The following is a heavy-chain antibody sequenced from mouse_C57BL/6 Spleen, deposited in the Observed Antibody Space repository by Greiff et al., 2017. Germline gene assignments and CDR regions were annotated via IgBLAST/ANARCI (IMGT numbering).Heavy chain of an antibody. J-gene: IGHJ2*01. CDR2: INYDGSST. CDR3: AREKWAFDY. V-gene: IGHV5-16*01. Sequence: EVKLMESEGGLVQPGSSMKLSCTASGFTFSDYYMAWVRQVPEKGLEWVANINYDGSSTYYLDSLKSRFIISRDNAKNILYLQMSSLKSEDTATYYCAREKWAFDYWGQGTTLTVSS. CDR1: GFTFSDYY. D-gene: IGHD1-3*01.